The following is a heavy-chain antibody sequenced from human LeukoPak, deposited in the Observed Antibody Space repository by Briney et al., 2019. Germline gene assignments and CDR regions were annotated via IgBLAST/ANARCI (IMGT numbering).Heavy chain of an antibody. D-gene: IGHD3-22*01. V-gene: IGHV1-46*01. J-gene: IGHJ4*02. CDR1: GYTFTSYY. Sequence: ASVKVSCKASGYTFTSYYIHWVRQAPGQGLEWMGIINPRGVSTSYAQRFQGRVTMTGDASTSTVYMELSSLRSEDTAVYYWARDPKDDTSGYYYFDHWGQGTLVTVSS. CDR3: ARDPKDDTSGYYYFDH. CDR2: INPRGVST.